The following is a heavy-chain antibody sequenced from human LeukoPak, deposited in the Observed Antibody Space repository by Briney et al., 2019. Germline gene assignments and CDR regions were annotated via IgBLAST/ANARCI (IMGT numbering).Heavy chain of an antibody. CDR2: INHSGST. CDR1: GGSFSGYY. J-gene: IGHJ4*02. D-gene: IGHD3-3*01. V-gene: IGHV4-34*01. Sequence: MTSETLSLTCAVYGGSFSGYYWSWIRQPPGKGLEWIGEINHSGSTNYNPSLKSRVTISVDTSKNQFSLKLSSVTAADTAVYYCARGPYIDWSGYYSQPSYFDYWGQGTLVTVSS. CDR3: ARGPYIDWSGYYSQPSYFDY.